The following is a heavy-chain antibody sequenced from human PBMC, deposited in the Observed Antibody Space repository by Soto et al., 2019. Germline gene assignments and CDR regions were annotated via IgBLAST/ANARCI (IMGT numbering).Heavy chain of an antibody. Sequence: SETVSLTCTFSCDSIITYYWSWIRQPPGKGLEWIAYIYYTGNTYYNPSLKSRVTISMDTSKNQFSLKLSSVTAADTAVYYCARYYYDSSGYYYGWFDPWGQGTLVTVSS. J-gene: IGHJ5*02. CDR1: CDSIITYY. CDR2: IYYTGNT. V-gene: IGHV4-59*01. D-gene: IGHD3-22*01. CDR3: ARYYYDSSGYYYGWFDP.